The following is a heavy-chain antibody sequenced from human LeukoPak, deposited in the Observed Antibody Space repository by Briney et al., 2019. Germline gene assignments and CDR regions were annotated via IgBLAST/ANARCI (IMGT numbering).Heavy chain of an antibody. CDR2: ISYDGSNK. V-gene: IGHV3-30*18. CDR1: GFTFSSYG. J-gene: IGHJ5*02. Sequence: PGGSLRLSCAASGFTFSSYGMRWVRQAPGKGLEWVAVISYDGSNKYYADSVKGRFTISRDNSKNTLYLQMNSLRAEDTAVYYCAKDFSGGWYDWFDPWGQGTLVTVSS. D-gene: IGHD6-19*01. CDR3: AKDFSGGWYDWFDP.